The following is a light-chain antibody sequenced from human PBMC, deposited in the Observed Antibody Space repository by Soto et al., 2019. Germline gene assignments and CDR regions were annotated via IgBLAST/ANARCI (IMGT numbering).Light chain of an antibody. CDR1: QSVSSY. CDR3: QQYDFSLRT. CDR2: DAS. Sequence: EIVLTQSPATLSLSPGERATLSCRASQSVSSYLAWYQQKPGQAPRLLIYDASNRATGIPDRFSGSGSGTDFTLTISRLEPEDFAVYYCQQYDFSLRTFDQGSKVEI. J-gene: IGKJ1*01. V-gene: IGKV3-11*01.